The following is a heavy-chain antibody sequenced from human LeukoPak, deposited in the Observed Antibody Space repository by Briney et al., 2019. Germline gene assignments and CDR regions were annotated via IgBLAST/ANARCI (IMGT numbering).Heavy chain of an antibody. CDR3: ARVPRPTGYYYGSGSYNNWFDP. CDR2: INAGNGNT. V-gene: IGHV1-3*01. J-gene: IGHJ5*02. Sequence: VASVKVSCKASGYTFTIYAMHWVRQAPGQRLEWMGWINAGNGNTKYSQKFQGRVTITRDTSASTAYMELSSLRSEDTAVYYCARVPRPTGYYYGSGSYNNWFDPWGQGTLVTVSS. D-gene: IGHD3-10*01. CDR1: GYTFTIYA.